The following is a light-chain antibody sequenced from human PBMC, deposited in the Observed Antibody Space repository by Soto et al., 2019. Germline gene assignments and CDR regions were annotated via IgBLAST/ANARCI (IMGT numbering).Light chain of an antibody. CDR1: QSVSSSY. Sequence: EIVLTQSPATLSLSPGERATLSCGAIQSVSSSYLAWYQQKPGLAPRLLIFDASSRATGIPDRFSGSGSGTDLSLSISRLEPEDFAVYYCQQYSSSPCTFGQGTKVEIK. CDR3: QQYSSSPCT. J-gene: IGKJ1*01. CDR2: DAS. V-gene: IGKV3D-20*01.